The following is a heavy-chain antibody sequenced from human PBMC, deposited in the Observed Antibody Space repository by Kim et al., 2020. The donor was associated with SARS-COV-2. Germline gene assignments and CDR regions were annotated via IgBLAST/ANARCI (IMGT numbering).Heavy chain of an antibody. CDR3: ARDLRLWFGEFDY. D-gene: IGHD3-10*01. V-gene: IGHV1-3*01. Sequence: YSQKFQGRVTITRDTSASTACMELSSLRSEDTAVYYCARDLRLWFGEFDYWGQGTLVTVSS. J-gene: IGHJ4*02.